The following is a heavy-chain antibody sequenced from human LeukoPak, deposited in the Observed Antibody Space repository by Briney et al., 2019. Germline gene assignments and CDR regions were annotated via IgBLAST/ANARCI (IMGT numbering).Heavy chain of an antibody. CDR2: IRSKANSYAT. CDR3: TRHAYSSSWTSKGAFDI. CDR1: GFTFSAYA. D-gene: IGHD6-13*01. J-gene: IGHJ3*02. V-gene: IGHV3-73*01. Sequence: GGSLRLSCAASGFTFSAYAMGWVRQASGKGLEWVGRIRSKANSYATAYAASVKGRFTISRDDSKNTAYLQMNSLKTEDTAVYYCTRHAYSSSWTSKGAFDIWGQGTMVTVSS.